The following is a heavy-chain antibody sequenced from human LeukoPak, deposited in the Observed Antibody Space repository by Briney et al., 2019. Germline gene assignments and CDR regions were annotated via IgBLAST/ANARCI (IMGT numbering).Heavy chain of an antibody. V-gene: IGHV1-2*02. CDR1: GYTFTAYY. CDR3: AAFALVPNPTFDY. CDR2: INPNSGGS. Sequence: ASLKVSCKASGYTFTAYYMHWARQAPGQGLGWIAWINPNSGGSTYAQKFQGRGTMTRDASISTAYMELNSLISDDTAVYYWAAFALVPNPTFDYWGQGTLVTVSS. D-gene: IGHD6-13*01. J-gene: IGHJ4*02.